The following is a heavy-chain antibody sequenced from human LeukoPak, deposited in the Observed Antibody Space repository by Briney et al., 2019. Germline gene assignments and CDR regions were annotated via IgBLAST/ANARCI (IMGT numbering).Heavy chain of an antibody. CDR1: GFTFTDHP. CDR2: ISDDGSNK. CDR3: ARVDDLDAFAV. J-gene: IGHJ3*01. Sequence: GESLRLSCVASGFTFTDHPMSWVRQAPGKGLEWVAVISDDGSNKYYADSVKGRFTISRDNSKNTLYLQMNSLRAEDTAVYYCARVDDLDAFAVWGQGTMVIVFS. D-gene: IGHD2-2*03. V-gene: IGHV3-30*04.